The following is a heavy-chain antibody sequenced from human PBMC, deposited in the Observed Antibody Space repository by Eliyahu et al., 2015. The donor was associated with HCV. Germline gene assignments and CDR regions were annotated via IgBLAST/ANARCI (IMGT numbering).Heavy chain of an antibody. V-gene: IGHV3-49*04. CDR1: GFTFGXYA. D-gene: IGHD3-3*01. Sequence: EVQLVESGGGLVQPGRSLRLSCTXSGFTFGXYAXXWVRQAPGKGLGWVGFIRSKAYGGTTEYAASVKGRFTISRDDSKSIAYLQMNSLKTEDTAVYYCTRGNEGYDFWSGYYRDAFDIWGQGTMVTVSS. J-gene: IGHJ3*02. CDR3: TRGNEGYDFWSGYYRDAFDI. CDR2: IRSKAYGGTT.